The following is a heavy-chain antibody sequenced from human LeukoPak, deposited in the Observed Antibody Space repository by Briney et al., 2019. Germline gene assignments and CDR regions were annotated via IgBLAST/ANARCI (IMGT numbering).Heavy chain of an antibody. CDR2: VSGSGSRT. Sequence: GGSLRLSCAASGFTVSSNHMSWVRQAPGKGLEWVSDVSGSGSRTYYADSVKGRFTISRDNSKNTLYLQMDSLRVDDSAVYYCAKDHDGYEMWGQGTMVTVSS. CDR1: GFTVSSNH. CDR3: AKDHDGYEM. V-gene: IGHV3-23*01. J-gene: IGHJ3*02.